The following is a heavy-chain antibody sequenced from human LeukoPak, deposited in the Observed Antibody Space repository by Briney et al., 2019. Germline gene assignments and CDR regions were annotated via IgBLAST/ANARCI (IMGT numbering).Heavy chain of an antibody. V-gene: IGHV3-48*02. CDR2: IRSSGSPK. CDR1: GFTFSSYS. J-gene: IGHJ4*02. Sequence: GGSLRLSCAASGFTFSSYSMNWVRQAPGKGLEWVAYIRSSGSPKYYADSVKGRVTISRDSAKNSLYLQMNSLRDEDTAVYYCVRDPDAIDFWGQGTPVTVSS. CDR3: VRDPDAIDF.